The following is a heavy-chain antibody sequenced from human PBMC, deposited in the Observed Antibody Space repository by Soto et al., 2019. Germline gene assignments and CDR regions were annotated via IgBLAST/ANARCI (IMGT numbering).Heavy chain of an antibody. CDR2: IKPNSGGT. CDR3: ARTRGVISRVTYNWFDP. J-gene: IGHJ5*02. CDR1: GYSFSGYY. D-gene: IGHD3-10*01. V-gene: IGHV1-2*02. Sequence: SVKVSCKASGYSFSGYYMNWVRQAPGQGLEWMGWIKPNSGGTDYAQKFQGRVTMTRDTSISTAYMELRGLRYDDTAVYYCARTRGVISRVTYNWFDPWGQGNLVTVSS.